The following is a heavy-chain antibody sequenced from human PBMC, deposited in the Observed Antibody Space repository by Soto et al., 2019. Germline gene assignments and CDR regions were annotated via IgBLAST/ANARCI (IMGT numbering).Heavy chain of an antibody. D-gene: IGHD6-19*01. J-gene: IGHJ4*02. CDR1: GSTFTTTG. CDR2: ILVGSGDT. CDR3: ARDVAMPTGLGLGY. Sequence: QIHLVQSGPEVKKPGTSVKVSCKASGSTFTTTGIQWVRQARGQRPEWIGWILVGSGDTNYAQKFQERVTITRDMSTSTVYMELTSLRSEDTAVFYCARDVAMPTGLGLGYWGQGTLVTVSS. V-gene: IGHV1-58*02.